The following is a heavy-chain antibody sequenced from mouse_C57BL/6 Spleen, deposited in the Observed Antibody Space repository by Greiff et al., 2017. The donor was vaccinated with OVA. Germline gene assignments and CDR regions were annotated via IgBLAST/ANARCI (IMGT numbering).Heavy chain of an antibody. CDR1: GFTFSSYA. CDR2: ISDGGSYT. V-gene: IGHV5-4*03. Sequence: DVKLVESGGGLVKPGGSLKLSCAASGFTFSSYAMSWVRQTPEKRLEWVATISDGGSYTYYPDNVKGRFTISRDNAKNNLYLQMSHLKSEDTAMYYCARAVITTVVAPFDYWGQGTTLTVSS. D-gene: IGHD1-1*01. J-gene: IGHJ2*01. CDR3: ARAVITTVVAPFDY.